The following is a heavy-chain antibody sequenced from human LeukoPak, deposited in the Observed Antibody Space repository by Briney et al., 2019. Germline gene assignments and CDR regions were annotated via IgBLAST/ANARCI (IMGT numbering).Heavy chain of an antibody. CDR1: GFTFSEYS. D-gene: IGHD2-21*02. CDR3: ARVRCGGVCSKYYYMDV. Sequence: PGGSLRLSCATSGFTFSEYSMNWVRQAPGRGLEWVSSINSRSIYIHYAESVKGRFTISRDNAENSLFLHMSSLRPEDTAVYYCARVRCGGVCSKYYYMDVWGKGTTVTVSS. J-gene: IGHJ6*03. V-gene: IGHV3-21*01. CDR2: INSRSIYI.